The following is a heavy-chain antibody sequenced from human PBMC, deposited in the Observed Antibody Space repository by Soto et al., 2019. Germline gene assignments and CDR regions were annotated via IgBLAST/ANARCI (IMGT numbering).Heavy chain of an antibody. CDR1: GYTFTSYG. CDR3: ARERRYNWNDGWFDP. J-gene: IGHJ5*02. D-gene: IGHD1-20*01. V-gene: IGHV1-18*01. Sequence: QVQLVQSGAEVKKPGASVKVSCKASGYTFTSYGISWVRQAPGQGLEWMGWISPYNGNTNYAQNLQGRVTMTADTSTSTAYMELRRLRSDDTAVYYCARERRYNWNDGWFDPWGQGTLVTVSS. CDR2: ISPYNGNT.